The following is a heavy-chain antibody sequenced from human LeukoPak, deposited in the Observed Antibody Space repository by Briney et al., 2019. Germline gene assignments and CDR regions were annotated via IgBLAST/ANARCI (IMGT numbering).Heavy chain of an antibody. V-gene: IGHV4-34*01. CDR2: INHSGST. D-gene: IGHD6-19*01. J-gene: IGHJ1*01. CDR1: GGSFSGYY. CDR3: ARARPYSGGWYGDKYFQH. Sequence: SETLSLTCAVYGGSFSGYYWSWIRQPPGKGLEWIGEINHSGSTNYNPSLKSRVTISVDTSKNQFSLKLSSVTAADTAVYYCARARPYSGGWYGDKYFQHWGQGTLVTVSS.